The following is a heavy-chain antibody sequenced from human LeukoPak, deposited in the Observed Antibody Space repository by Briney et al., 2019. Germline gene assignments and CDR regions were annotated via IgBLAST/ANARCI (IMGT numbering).Heavy chain of an antibody. CDR3: AKDLETINPTMD. V-gene: IGHV3-23*01. D-gene: IGHD3-10*01. CDR1: GFTFSSHA. Sequence: GGSLRLSCAASGFTFSSHAMSWVRQAPGKGLEWVSSIGGSGKNTFYADAVKGRFTISRDNSKDTLYLQMNSLRTEDTAVYYCAKDLETINPTMDWGQGTLVTVSS. CDR2: IGGSGKNT. J-gene: IGHJ4*02.